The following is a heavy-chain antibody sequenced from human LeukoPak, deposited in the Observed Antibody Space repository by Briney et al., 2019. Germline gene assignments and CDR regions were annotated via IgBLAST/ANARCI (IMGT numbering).Heavy chain of an antibody. D-gene: IGHD6-13*01. V-gene: IGHV3-21*04. J-gene: IGHJ1*01. CDR2: ISSSSSYI. CDR1: GFTFSSYS. Sequence: PGGSLRLSCAASGFTFSSYSMNWVRQAPGKGLEWVSSISSSSSYIYYADSVKGRFTISRDNAKNSLYLQMNSLRAEDTAVYYCAKEGAIAAALQHWGQGTLVTVSS. CDR3: AKEGAIAAALQH.